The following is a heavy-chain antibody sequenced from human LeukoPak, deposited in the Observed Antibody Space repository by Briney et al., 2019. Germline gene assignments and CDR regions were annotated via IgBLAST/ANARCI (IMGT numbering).Heavy chain of an antibody. CDR3: AESKKTRIQGVREEAAASRGWGGAYVYYFDY. D-gene: IGHD6-19*01. CDR2: INHSGST. J-gene: IGHJ4*02. Sequence: PSETLSLTCAVYGGSFSGYYWSWIRQPPGKGLEWIGEINHSGSTNYNPSLKSRVTISVDTSKNQFSLKLSSVTAADTAVYYWAESKKTRIQGVREEAAASRGWGGAYVYYFDYWGQGTLVTVSS. V-gene: IGHV4-34*01. CDR1: GGSFSGYY.